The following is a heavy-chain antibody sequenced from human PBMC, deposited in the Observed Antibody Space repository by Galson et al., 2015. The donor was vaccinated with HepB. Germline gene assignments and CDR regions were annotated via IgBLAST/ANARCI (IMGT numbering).Heavy chain of an antibody. Sequence: SLRLSCAASTFIFSTYSMNWVRQAPGKGLEWVSYISSSSTTIYYADSVKGRFTISRDNAKNSLYLQMNSLRAEDTAVYYCARDRNSFDPWGQGTLVTVSS. J-gene: IGHJ5*02. CDR1: TFIFSTYS. CDR2: ISSSSTTI. CDR3: ARDRNSFDP. V-gene: IGHV3-48*04.